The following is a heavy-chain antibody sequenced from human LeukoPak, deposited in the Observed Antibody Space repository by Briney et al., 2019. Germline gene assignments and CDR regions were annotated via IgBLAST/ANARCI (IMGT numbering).Heavy chain of an antibody. J-gene: IGHJ4*02. V-gene: IGHV4-59*01. CDR3: ARVGYYYDSRALDY. Sequence: SETLSLTCTVSGGSISSYYWSWIRQPPGEGLEWIGYIYYSGSTNYNPSLKSRVTISVDTSKNQFSLKLSSVTAADTAVYYCARVGYYYDSRALDYWGQGTLVTVSS. D-gene: IGHD3-22*01. CDR2: IYYSGST. CDR1: GGSISSYY.